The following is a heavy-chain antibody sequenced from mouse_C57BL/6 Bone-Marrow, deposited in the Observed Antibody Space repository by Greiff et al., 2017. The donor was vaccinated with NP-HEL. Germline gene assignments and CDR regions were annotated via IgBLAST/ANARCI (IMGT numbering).Heavy chain of an antibody. CDR3: ARSGRVLRYDPSFFDY. J-gene: IGHJ2*01. CDR1: GYTFTDYY. D-gene: IGHD1-1*01. V-gene: IGHV1-26*01. Sequence: EVQLQQSGPELVKPGASVKISCKASGYTFTDYYMNWVKQSHGKSLEWIGDINPNNGGTSYNQKFKGKATLTVDKSSSTAYMELRSLTSEDSAVYYCARSGRVLRYDPSFFDYWGQGTTLTVSS. CDR2: INPNNGGT.